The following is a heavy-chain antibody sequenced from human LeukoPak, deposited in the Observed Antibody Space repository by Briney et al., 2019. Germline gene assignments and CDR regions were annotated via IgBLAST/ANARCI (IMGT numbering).Heavy chain of an antibody. CDR2: IYYSGST. V-gene: IGHV4-61*01. Sequence: PSETLSLTCTVSGGSVSSGSNYWSWIRQPPGKRLEWIGYIYYSGSTNYNPSLNSRVTISLDTSKNQFSLNLSSVTAADTAVYYCARFSSHDWYFDLWGRGALVTVSS. CDR1: GGSVSSGSNY. J-gene: IGHJ2*01. CDR3: ARFSSHDWYFDL.